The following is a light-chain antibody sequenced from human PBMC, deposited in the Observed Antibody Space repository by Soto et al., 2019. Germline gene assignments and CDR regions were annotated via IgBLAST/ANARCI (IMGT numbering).Light chain of an antibody. CDR3: NSYTGSSTLLV. V-gene: IGLV2-14*03. CDR2: DVS. Sequence: QSALAQPASVSGSPGQSLTICCTRASSNIGAYNYVSWYQQHPAKAPKGRIYDVSNRPSGFSNRFSGSKSGNTASLTISGLQSEDDSDYYCNSYTGSSTLLVIGTG. J-gene: IGLJ1*01. CDR1: SSNIGAYNY.